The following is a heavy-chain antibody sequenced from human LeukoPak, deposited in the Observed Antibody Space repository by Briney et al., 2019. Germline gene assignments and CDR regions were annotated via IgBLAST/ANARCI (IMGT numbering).Heavy chain of an antibody. V-gene: IGHV3-23*01. CDR3: AKGVDYDILTGSDY. J-gene: IGHJ4*02. D-gene: IGHD3-9*01. CDR1: GFTFSTYA. CDR2: FSGGGYT. Sequence: PGASLRLSCAASGFTFSTYAMNWVRRAPGKGLQWVSGFSGGGYTYYADSVKGRFTISRDISKNTLYLQMNSLRAEDTAVYYCAKGVDYDILTGSDYWGQGTLVTVSS.